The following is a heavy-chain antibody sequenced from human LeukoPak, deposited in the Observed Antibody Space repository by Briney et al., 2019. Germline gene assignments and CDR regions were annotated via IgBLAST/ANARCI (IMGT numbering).Heavy chain of an antibody. CDR3: AKVTKYPLSLVLDY. CDR1: GFTFSSYV. D-gene: IGHD2-2*01. J-gene: IGHJ4*02. V-gene: IGHV3-23*01. CDR2: ISGSGGGT. Sequence: GGSLRLSCAASGFTFSSYVMNWVRQAPGKGLEWVSGISGSGGGTYYADSVKGRFTISRDNSKNTLYLQMNSLRAEDTAVYYCAKVTKYPLSLVLDYWGQGTLVTVSS.